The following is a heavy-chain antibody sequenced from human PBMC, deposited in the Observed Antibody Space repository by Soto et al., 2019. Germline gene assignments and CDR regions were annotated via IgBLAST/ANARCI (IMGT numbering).Heavy chain of an antibody. CDR2: ISAFNGHT. V-gene: IGHV1-18*01. CDR3: ARDPPRATACLNYFDP. CDR1: GYTFTNFG. D-gene: IGHD1-7*01. Sequence: QVQLVQSGTEVKKPGASVKVSCKTSGYTFTNFGISWVRQAPGQGLEWMGWISAFNGHTHHAQKFQGRVTLTTDTSTTTAFLELRSLRSDDTAVYYCARDPPRATACLNYFDPWGQGTLVSVSS. J-gene: IGHJ5*02.